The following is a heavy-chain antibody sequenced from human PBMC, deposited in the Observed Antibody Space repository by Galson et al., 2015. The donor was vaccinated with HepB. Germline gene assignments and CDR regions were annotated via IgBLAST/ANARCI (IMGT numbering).Heavy chain of an antibody. D-gene: IGHD3-22*01. CDR2: ISSSSSTI. J-gene: IGHJ3*02. Sequence: SLRLSCAASGFTFSSYSMNWVRQAPGKGLEWVSYISSSSSTIYYADSVKGRFTISRDNAKNSLYLQMNSLRAEDTAVYYCARGTTYYYDSSGSFSDFDIWGQGTMVTVSS. V-gene: IGHV3-48*04. CDR3: ARGTTYYYDSSGSFSDFDI. CDR1: GFTFSSYS.